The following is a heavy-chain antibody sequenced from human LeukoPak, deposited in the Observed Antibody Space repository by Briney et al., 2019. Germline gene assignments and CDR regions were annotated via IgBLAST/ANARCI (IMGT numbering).Heavy chain of an antibody. Sequence: SETLSLTCAVYGGSFSGYYWSWIRQPPGKGLEWIGSIYYSGSTYYNPSLKSRVTISVDTSKNQFSLKLNSVTAADTAVYYCARKAYSYGYALDSWGQGTLVTVS. CDR1: GGSFSGYY. CDR3: ARKAYSYGYALDS. D-gene: IGHD5-18*01. J-gene: IGHJ4*02. CDR2: IYYSGST. V-gene: IGHV4-34*01.